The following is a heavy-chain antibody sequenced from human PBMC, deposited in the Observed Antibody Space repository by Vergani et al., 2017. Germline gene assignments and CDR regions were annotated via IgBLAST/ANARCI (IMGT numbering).Heavy chain of an antibody. CDR3: AKAGLGGYCSSTSCYTILRKVFDY. CDR1: GFTFSSYA. J-gene: IGHJ4*02. D-gene: IGHD2-2*02. V-gene: IGHV3-23*01. Sequence: EVQLLESGGGLVQPGGSLRLSCAASGFTFSSYAMSWVRQAPGKGLEWASSISGSGGSTYYADSVKGRFTISRDNSKNTLYLQMNSLRAEDTAVYYCAKAGLGGYCSSTSCYTILRKVFDYWGQGTLVTVSS. CDR2: ISGSGGST.